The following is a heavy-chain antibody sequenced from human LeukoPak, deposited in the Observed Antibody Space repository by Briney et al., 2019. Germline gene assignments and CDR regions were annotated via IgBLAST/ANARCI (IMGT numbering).Heavy chain of an antibody. CDR1: GFTFSTFW. Sequence: GGSLRLSCATSGFTFSTFWMHWVRQAPGKGLVWVSRINHDGSSTNYADSVKGRFTISRDNAKNTLYLQMNSLRAEDTAVYYCARDYYYDSSGYYYLGAFDIWGQGTMVTVSS. D-gene: IGHD3-22*01. CDR3: ARDYYYDSSGYYYLGAFDI. J-gene: IGHJ3*02. V-gene: IGHV3-74*01. CDR2: INHDGSST.